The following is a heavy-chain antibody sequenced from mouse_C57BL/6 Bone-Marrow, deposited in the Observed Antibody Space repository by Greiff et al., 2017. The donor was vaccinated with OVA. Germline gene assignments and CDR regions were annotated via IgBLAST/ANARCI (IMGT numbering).Heavy chain of an antibody. CDR3: ARRWLLRKDYFDY. J-gene: IGHJ2*01. V-gene: IGHV1-9*01. CDR1: GYTFTGYW. Sequence: QVQLKQSGAELMKPGASVKLSCKATGYTFTGYWIEWVKQRPGHGLEWIGEILPGSGSTNYNQKFKGKATLTVDTSSSTAYMQLSSLTSEDSAVYYCARRWLLRKDYFDYWGQGTTLTVSS. D-gene: IGHD2-3*01. CDR2: ILPGSGST.